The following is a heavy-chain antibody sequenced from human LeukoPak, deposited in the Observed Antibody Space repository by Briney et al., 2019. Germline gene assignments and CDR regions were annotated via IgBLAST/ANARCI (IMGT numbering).Heavy chain of an antibody. D-gene: IGHD3-16*01. J-gene: IGHJ4*02. Sequence: SGGSLRLSCAVSGFTLTNHAVSWVRQAPGKGLEWVSIVVGTGGTYYADSVKGRFTISRDNSRNTLYLQMNSLRAEDTAVYYCARVGYDYVWGSYGPIDYWGQGTLVTVSS. V-gene: IGHV3-23*01. CDR1: GFTLTNHA. CDR3: ARVGYDYVWGSYGPIDY. CDR2: VVGTGGT.